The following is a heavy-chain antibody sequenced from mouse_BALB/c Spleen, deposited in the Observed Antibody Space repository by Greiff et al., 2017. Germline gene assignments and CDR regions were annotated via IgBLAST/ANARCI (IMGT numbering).Heavy chain of an antibody. V-gene: IGHV3-6*02. Sequence: EVHLVESGPGLVKPSQSLSLTCSVTGYSITSGYYWNWIRQFPGNKLEWMGYISYDGSNNYNPSLKNRISITRDTSKNQFFLKLNSVTTEDTATYYCARGKVGFDYWGQGTTLTVSS. CDR3: ARGKVGFDY. D-gene: IGHD1-1*01. CDR1: GYSITSGYY. J-gene: IGHJ2*01. CDR2: ISYDGSN.